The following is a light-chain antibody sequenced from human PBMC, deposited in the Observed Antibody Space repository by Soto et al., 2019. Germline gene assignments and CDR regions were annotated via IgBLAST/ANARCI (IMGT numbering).Light chain of an antibody. CDR1: ESISNN. Sequence: DIQMTQSPSSLSASVGDRVTITCRASESISNNLNWYQHKPGKAPKVLIYAASSLQSGVPSRFSGSGSGTDFILTITSLQAEDFATYYCQQSYSSLGFTFGPGPKWIS. CDR2: AAS. CDR3: QQSYSSLGFT. V-gene: IGKV1-39*01. J-gene: IGKJ3*01.